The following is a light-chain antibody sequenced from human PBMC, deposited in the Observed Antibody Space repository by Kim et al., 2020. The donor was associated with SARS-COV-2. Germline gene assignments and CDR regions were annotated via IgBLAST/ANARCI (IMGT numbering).Light chain of an antibody. CDR1: QSISSW. Sequence: SASVGDRVTITCRASQSISSWLAWYQQQPGKAPKLLIYKASSLESGVPSRFSGSGSGTEFTLTISSLQPDDVATYYCQHYNSYRTFGQGTKVDIK. CDR2: KAS. CDR3: QHYNSYRT. J-gene: IGKJ1*01. V-gene: IGKV1-5*03.